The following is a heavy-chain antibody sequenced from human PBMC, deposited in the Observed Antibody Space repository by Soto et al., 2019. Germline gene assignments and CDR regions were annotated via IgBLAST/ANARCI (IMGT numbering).Heavy chain of an antibody. V-gene: IGHV3-30*18. CDR2: ISYDGSNK. Sequence: QVQLVESGGGVVQPGRSLRLSCAASGFTFSSYGMHWVRQAPGKGLEWVAVISYDGSNKYYADSVKGRFTISRDNSKSTLYLEMNSLRAEDTAVYYCAKDRKALLWFGELSPRYGMDVWGQGTTVTVSS. CDR3: AKDRKALLWFGELSPRYGMDV. J-gene: IGHJ6*02. CDR1: GFTFSSYG. D-gene: IGHD3-10*01.